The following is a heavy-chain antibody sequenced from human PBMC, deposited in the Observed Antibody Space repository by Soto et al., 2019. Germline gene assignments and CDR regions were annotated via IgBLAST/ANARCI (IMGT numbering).Heavy chain of an antibody. D-gene: IGHD3-22*01. Sequence: PGGSLRLSCAASGFTFSSYAMHWVRQAPGKGLEWVAVISYDGSNKYYADSVKGRFTISRDNSKNTLYLQMNSLRAEDTAVYYCARDRPLKYYYDSSGPDAFVIWGQGTMVTVSS. J-gene: IGHJ3*02. CDR2: ISYDGSNK. CDR3: ARDRPLKYYYDSSGPDAFVI. CDR1: GFTFSSYA. V-gene: IGHV3-30-3*01.